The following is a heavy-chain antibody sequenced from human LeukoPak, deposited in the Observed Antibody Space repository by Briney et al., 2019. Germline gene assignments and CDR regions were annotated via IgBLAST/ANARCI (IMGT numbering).Heavy chain of an antibody. J-gene: IGHJ4*02. V-gene: IGHV3-48*01. CDR3: ARDFLLRYFDGGDY. D-gene: IGHD3-9*01. Sequence: GGSLRLSCAASGFTFSSYSMNWVRQAPGKGLEWVSYISSSSSTIYYADSVKGRFTISRDNAKNSLCLQMNSLRAEDTAVYYRARDFLLRYFDGGDYWGQGTLVTVSS. CDR1: GFTFSSYS. CDR2: ISSSSSTI.